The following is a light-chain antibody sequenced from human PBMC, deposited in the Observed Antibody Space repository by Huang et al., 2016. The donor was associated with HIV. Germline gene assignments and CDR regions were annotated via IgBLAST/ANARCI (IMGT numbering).Light chain of an antibody. J-gene: IGKJ2*01. CDR3: QQYDIVPYT. CDR1: PNINNY. Sequence: DIQMNQSPSFLSAPVGDRVTITFQASPNINNYLNWYQQKPWKAPKLLISGASNFDIVVPSRFSCGGSGTDFTFTISSLQPEDFATYYCQQYDIVPYTFGQGTRLEIK. CDR2: GAS. V-gene: IGKV1-33*01.